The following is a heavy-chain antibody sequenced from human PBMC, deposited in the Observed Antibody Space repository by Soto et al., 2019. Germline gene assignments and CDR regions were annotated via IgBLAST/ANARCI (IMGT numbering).Heavy chain of an antibody. CDR2: INAGNGNT. CDR3: GRDQSGIGYYVDWFDP. J-gene: IGHJ5*02. V-gene: IGHV1-3*01. D-gene: IGHD3-10*02. CDR1: GYTFNSHA. Sequence: VASVKVSCKASGYTFNSHAIHWLRQAPGQRPEWLGWINAGNGNTYYSEKFEGRVTFTRDTAATTVNMELTSLTSEDTAIYYCGRDQSGIGYYVDWFDPWGQGTLVTVSS.